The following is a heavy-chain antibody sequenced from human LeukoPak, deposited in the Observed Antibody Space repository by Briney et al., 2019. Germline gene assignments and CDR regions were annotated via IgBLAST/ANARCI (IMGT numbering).Heavy chain of an antibody. Sequence: PGGSLRLSCAASGFTFSSYWMHWVRQAPGKGLVWVSRINSDGSSTSYADSVRGRFTNSRDNAKNSLSLQMHSLRAEDTAVYYCVRDNPRCCGVVPVNIDDFWGQGTLVTASS. V-gene: IGHV3-74*01. D-gene: IGHD2-15*01. CDR1: GFTFSSYW. CDR3: VRDNPRCCGVVPVNIDDF. CDR2: INSDGSST. J-gene: IGHJ4*02.